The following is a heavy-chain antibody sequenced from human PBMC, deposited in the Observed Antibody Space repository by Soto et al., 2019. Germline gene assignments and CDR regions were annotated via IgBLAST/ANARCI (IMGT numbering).Heavy chain of an antibody. V-gene: IGHV3-23*01. CDR1: GFIFGAYA. D-gene: IGHD6-19*01. CDR3: AKAQWPLSGDYFDS. J-gene: IGHJ4*02. CDR2: ISDTVGTT. Sequence: PGGSLRLSCEASGFIFGAYAMAWVRQAPGEGLEWVASISDTVGTTYYADSVKGRFTISRDISKQTLFLQMNSLRVDDTAVYYCAKAQWPLSGDYFDSWGQGTLVTVSS.